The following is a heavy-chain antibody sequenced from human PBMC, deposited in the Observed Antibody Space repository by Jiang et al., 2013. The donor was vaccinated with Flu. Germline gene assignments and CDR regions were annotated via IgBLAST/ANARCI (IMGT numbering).Heavy chain of an antibody. D-gene: IGHD2-15*01. CDR2: IYYSGST. CDR1: GGSISSSSYY. J-gene: IGHJ4*02. V-gene: IGHV4-39*07. CDR3: ASGDCSGGSCYGNWFDY. Sequence: LLKPSETLSLTCTVSGGSISSSSYYWGWIRQPPGKGLEWIGSIYYSGSTYYNPSLKSRVTISVDTSKNQFSLKLSSVTAADTAVYYCASGDCSGGSCYGNWFDYWGQGTLVTVSS.